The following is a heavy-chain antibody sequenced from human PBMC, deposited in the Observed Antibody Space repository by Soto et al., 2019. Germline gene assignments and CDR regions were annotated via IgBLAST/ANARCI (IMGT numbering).Heavy chain of an antibody. Sequence: SETLSLTCTVSGGSISSYYWSWIRQPAGKGLEWIGRIYTSWSTNYNPSLKSRVTMSVDTSKNQFSLKLSSVTAADTAVYYCARDRAYFYGSGTPYWFDPWGQGTLVTVSS. CDR1: GGSISSYY. J-gene: IGHJ5*02. D-gene: IGHD3-10*01. V-gene: IGHV4-4*07. CDR3: ARDRAYFYGSGTPYWFDP. CDR2: IYTSWST.